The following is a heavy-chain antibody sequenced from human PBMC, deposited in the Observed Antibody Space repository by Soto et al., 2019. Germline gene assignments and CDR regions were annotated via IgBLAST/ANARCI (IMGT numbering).Heavy chain of an antibody. CDR1: GFTFSSYS. Sequence: EVQLVESGGGLVQPGGSLRLSCAASGFTFSSYSMNWVRQAPGKGLEWVSYISSSSSTIYYADSVKGRFTISRDNAKNSLYLQMNSLRGEDTAVYYCARDAYGSGSYYYYYGMDVWGQGTTVTVSS. CDR3: ARDAYGSGSYYYYYGMDV. J-gene: IGHJ6*02. CDR2: ISSSSSTI. V-gene: IGHV3-48*01. D-gene: IGHD3-10*01.